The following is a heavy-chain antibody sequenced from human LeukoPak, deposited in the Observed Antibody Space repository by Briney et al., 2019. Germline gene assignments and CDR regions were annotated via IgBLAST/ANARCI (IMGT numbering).Heavy chain of an antibody. D-gene: IGHD5-12*01. Sequence: ASVKVSCKAFGATLNIGHAFIWARQAPGQGLQWMGRIIPFLGEVNYAQNFQGRVSFTADKSTATMYMEMKSLRLDDTAIYYCSPCGHAYDWFGPWGQGTLVTVAS. J-gene: IGHJ5*02. CDR2: IIPFLGEV. V-gene: IGHV1-69*04. CDR1: GATLNIGHA. CDR3: SPCGHAYDWFGP.